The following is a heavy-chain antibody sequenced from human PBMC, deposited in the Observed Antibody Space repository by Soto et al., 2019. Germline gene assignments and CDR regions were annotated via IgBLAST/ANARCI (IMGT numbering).Heavy chain of an antibody. J-gene: IGHJ5*02. V-gene: IGHV3-23*01. Sequence: PGGSLRLSCAASGFTFSNYGMSWVRQAPGKGLEWVSAITGTDGTTYYADSVKGRFTISRDNSKNTLYLLMNSLRAEDTAIYYCAKCSSGGCYSPLDHWGQGTRVTVSS. D-gene: IGHD2-15*01. CDR3: AKCSSGGCYSPLDH. CDR2: ITGTDGTT. CDR1: GFTFSNYG.